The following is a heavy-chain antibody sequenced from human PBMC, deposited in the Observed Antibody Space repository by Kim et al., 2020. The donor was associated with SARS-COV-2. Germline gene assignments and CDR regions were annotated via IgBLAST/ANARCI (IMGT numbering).Heavy chain of an antibody. V-gene: IGHV3-20*01. CDR3: VRGYAGGPFDL. D-gene: IGHD3-16*01. CDR2: INRNSDST. J-gene: IGHJ4*02. CDR1: GFTFDDYG. Sequence: GGSLRLSCAASGFTFDDYGMSWVRPAPGKGLEWVSGINRNSDSTGYADSVKGRFTISRDNAKNSLFLQMNSPRAEDTALYHCVRGYAGGPFDLWGQGTLVTVSS.